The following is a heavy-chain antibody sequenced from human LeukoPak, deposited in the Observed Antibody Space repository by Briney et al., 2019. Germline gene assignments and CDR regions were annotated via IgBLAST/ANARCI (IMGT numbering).Heavy chain of an antibody. Sequence: SQTLSLTCNVPGVSVSDGRYYWTWIRQHPGKGLEWNDYKYYSAGAQYDPSLKSRLTTSIDTSKNQFSLHLSSVTAADTATYYCATPYCSGISCLDVFNMWGQGTRVTVSS. CDR2: KYYSAGA. CDR1: GVSVSDGRYY. CDR3: ATPYCSGISCLDVFNM. D-gene: IGHD2-2*01. J-gene: IGHJ3*02. V-gene: IGHV4-31*03.